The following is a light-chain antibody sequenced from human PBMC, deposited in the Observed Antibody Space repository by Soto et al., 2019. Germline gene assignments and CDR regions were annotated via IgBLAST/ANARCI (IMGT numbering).Light chain of an antibody. J-gene: IGKJ1*01. CDR3: QQYNSHWT. V-gene: IGKV3D-11*01. CDR2: LTS. CDR1: QAVNTR. Sequence: EIVLTQSPATLSSFPGDRVTLSCSGSQAVNTRLAWYQHKPCQAPRLRLSLTSNRAAGIPARFSGSGSETDFTLTISSLQPDDFATYYCQQYNSHWTFGQGTKVDI.